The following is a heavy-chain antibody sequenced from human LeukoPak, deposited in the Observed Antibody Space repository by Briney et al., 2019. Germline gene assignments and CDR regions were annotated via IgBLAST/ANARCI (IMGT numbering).Heavy chain of an antibody. CDR3: ARGPIVRSSGWFDY. CDR2: ISYDGSHK. CDR1: GFTFSSYS. D-gene: IGHD6-19*01. Sequence: PGRSLRLSCAASGFTFSSYSMHWVRQAPGQGLEWVAVISYDGSHKYYADSVKGRFTISRDNSKNTLYLQMNSLRAEDTAVYYCARGPIVRSSGWFDYWGQGTLVTVSS. J-gene: IGHJ4*02. V-gene: IGHV3-30*12.